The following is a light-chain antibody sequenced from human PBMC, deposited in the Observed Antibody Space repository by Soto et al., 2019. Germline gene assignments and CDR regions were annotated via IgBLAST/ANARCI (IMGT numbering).Light chain of an antibody. CDR2: AAS. V-gene: IGKV1-39*01. J-gene: IGKJ1*01. CDR3: QQSYSTPMT. Sequence: DIQMTQSPSSLSASVGDRVTITCRASQSISSYLNWYQQKPGKAPKLLIYAASSLQSGVPSRFSGSGSGTDFTLTISSLQPEDFATYYCQQSYSTPMTFGNGTKVDIK. CDR1: QSISSY.